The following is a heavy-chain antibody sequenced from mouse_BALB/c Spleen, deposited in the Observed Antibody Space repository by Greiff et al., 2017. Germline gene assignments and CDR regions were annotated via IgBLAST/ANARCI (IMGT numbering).Heavy chain of an antibody. CDR3: AKPRGNYAWFAY. Sequence: VQVVESGPGLVAPSQSLSITCTVSGFSLTSYGVHWVRQPPGKGLEWLGVIWAGGSTNYNSALMSRLSISKDNSKSQVFLKLNSLQTDDTATYYCAKPRGNYAWFAYWGQGTLVTVSA. J-gene: IGHJ3*01. CDR1: GFSLTSYG. CDR2: IWAGGST. V-gene: IGHV2-9*02. D-gene: IGHD2-1*01.